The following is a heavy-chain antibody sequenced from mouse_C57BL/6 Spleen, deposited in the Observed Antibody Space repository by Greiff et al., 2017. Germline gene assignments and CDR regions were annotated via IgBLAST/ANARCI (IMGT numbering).Heavy chain of an antibody. CDR2: INPNNGGT. J-gene: IGHJ3*01. V-gene: IGHV1-22*01. D-gene: IGHD2-4*01. Sequence: VQLKQSGAELVKPGASVKMSCKASGYTFTDYNMHWVKQSPGKSLEWIGYINPNNGGTSYNKKFKGKATLTENKSSSTAYMQLRSLTSEDSAGYYCAKYDYGVEFAYWGQGTLVTVSA. CDR1: GYTFTDYN. CDR3: AKYDYGVEFAY.